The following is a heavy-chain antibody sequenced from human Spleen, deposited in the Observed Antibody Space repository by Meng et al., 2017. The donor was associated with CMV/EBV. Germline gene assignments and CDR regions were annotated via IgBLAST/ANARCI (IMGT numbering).Heavy chain of an antibody. CDR2: IRHSGDIT. V-gene: IGHV4-34*01. D-gene: IGHD2-8*01. J-gene: IGHJ5*02. Sequence: SETLSLTCGIYGGSLSGYYWSWIRQTPGKGLEWIGEIRHSGDITNYNPSLKSRVTISIDTSKKQFSLNLSSVTAADTAVYYCAREWSLALFNWFDPWGQGILVTVSS. CDR1: GGSLSGYY. CDR3: AREWSLALFNWFDP.